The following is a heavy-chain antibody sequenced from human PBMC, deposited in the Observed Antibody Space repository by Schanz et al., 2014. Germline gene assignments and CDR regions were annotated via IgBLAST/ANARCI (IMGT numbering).Heavy chain of an antibody. Sequence: QVQLVQSGAEVKKPGSSMKVSCKASGGTFNSYTINWVRQAPGQGLEWMGRIIPILGIANYAQKFQGRVTITADRSTSTAYMELSSLRSEDTAVYSCARGYGDSTTDFWGQGTLVTVSS. D-gene: IGHD4-17*01. V-gene: IGHV1-69*02. CDR3: ARGYGDSTTDF. CDR2: IIPILGIA. CDR1: GGTFNSYT. J-gene: IGHJ4*02.